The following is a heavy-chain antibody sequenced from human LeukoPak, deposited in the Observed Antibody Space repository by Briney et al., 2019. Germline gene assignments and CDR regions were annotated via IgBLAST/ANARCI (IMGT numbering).Heavy chain of an antibody. CDR2: ISYDGSNK. CDR3: ARVTGSGYSDYDFDY. D-gene: IGHD5-12*01. CDR1: GFTFSGYA. V-gene: IGHV3-30-3*01. J-gene: IGHJ4*01. Sequence: PGGSLRLSCAASGFTFSGYAMHWVRQAPGKGLQWVAIISYDGSNKYYADSVKGRFTISRDNSKNTLYLQMNSLRAEDTAVYYCARVTGSGYSDYDFDYWGQEPWSPSPQ.